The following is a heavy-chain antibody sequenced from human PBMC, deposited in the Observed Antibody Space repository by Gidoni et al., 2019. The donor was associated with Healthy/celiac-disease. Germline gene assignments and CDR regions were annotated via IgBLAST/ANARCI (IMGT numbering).Heavy chain of an antibody. V-gene: IGHV3-21*01. J-gene: IGHJ3*02. D-gene: IGHD2-15*01. CDR2: ISSSSSYI. CDR1: GFTFSSYS. Sequence: EVQLVESGGGLVKPGGSLSLSCAASGFTFSSYSMNWVRQAPGKGLEWVSSISSSSSYIYYADSVKGRFTISRDNAKNSLYLQMNILRAEDTAVYYCARDQGGYCSGGSCYPDAFDIWGQGTMVTVSS. CDR3: ARDQGGYCSGGSCYPDAFDI.